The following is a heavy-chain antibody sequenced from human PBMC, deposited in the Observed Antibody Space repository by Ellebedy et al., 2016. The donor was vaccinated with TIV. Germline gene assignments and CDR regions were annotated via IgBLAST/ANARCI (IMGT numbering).Heavy chain of an antibody. V-gene: IGHV4-34*01. CDR2: INHSGST. CDR1: GGSFSGYY. D-gene: IGHD6-6*01. Sequence: SETLSLXCAVYGGSFSGYYWSWIRQPPGKGLEWIGEINHSGSTNYNPSLKSRVTISVDTSKNQFSLKLSSVTAADTAVYYCARAEGYSSSSLDYWGQGTLVTVSS. CDR3: ARAEGYSSSSLDY. J-gene: IGHJ4*02.